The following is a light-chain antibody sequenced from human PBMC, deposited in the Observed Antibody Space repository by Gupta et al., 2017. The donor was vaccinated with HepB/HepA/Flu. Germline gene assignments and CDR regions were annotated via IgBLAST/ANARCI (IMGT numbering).Light chain of an antibody. V-gene: IGKV3-11*01. CDR2: DES. Sequence: EVVLTQSTPTLSFAPAERSTLPCRARQSVGSDLALYQQKPGQSPRLLIVDESNRATGFPARFSGSGSGTEFALTISSREPEEFAVYYCQQRNSCLGDFGQGTKLEIK. CDR3: QQRNSCLGD. CDR1: QSVGSD. J-gene: IGKJ2*01.